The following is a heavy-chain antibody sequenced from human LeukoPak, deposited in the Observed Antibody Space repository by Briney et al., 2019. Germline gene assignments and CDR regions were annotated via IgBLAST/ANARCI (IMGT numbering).Heavy chain of an antibody. CDR2: ISAYNGNT. CDR1: GYTFTSYG. CDR3: ARDKCSSGCSPGDY. J-gene: IGHJ4*02. D-gene: IGHD6-19*01. Sequence: GSSVKVSCKASGYTFTSYGISWVRQAPGQGLEWMGWISAYNGNTNYAQKLQGRVTMTTDTSTSTAYMELRSLRSDDTAVYYCARDKCSSGCSPGDYWGQGTLVTVSS. V-gene: IGHV1-18*01.